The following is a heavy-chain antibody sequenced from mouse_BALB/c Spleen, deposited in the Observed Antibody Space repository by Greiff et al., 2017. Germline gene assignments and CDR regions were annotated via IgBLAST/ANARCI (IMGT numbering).Heavy chain of an antibody. D-gene: IGHD2-4*01. CDR2: IWRGGST. Sequence: QVQLKESGPSLVQPSQSLSITCTVSGFSLTSYGVHWVRQSPGKGLEWLGVIWRGGSTDYNAAFMSRLSITKDNSKSQVFFKMNSLQADDTAIYYCAKNWDYDYGGFAYWGQGTLVTVSA. V-gene: IGHV2-5-1*01. CDR3: AKNWDYDYGGFAY. J-gene: IGHJ3*01. CDR1: GFSLTSYG.